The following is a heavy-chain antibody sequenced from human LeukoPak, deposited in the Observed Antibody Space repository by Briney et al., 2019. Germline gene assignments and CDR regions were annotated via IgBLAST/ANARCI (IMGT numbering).Heavy chain of an antibody. D-gene: IGHD2/OR15-2a*01. J-gene: IGHJ4*02. CDR1: GFSFSSNT. CDR2: ISNNGGRT. Sequence: GGSLRLSCAGSGFSFSSNTMSWVRQAPGRALEGVSAISNNGGRTDYADSVKGRFTISRDNSKSTRYLHMDSLRAEDTAVYYCARDEDTSALSEYWGQGTLVTVSS. V-gene: IGHV3-23*01. CDR3: ARDEDTSALSEY.